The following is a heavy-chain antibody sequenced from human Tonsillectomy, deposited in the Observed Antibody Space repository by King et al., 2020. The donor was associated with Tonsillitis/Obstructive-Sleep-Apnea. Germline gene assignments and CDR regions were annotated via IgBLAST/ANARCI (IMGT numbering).Heavy chain of an antibody. J-gene: IGHJ6*02. CDR2: IRSKPYGGTI. V-gene: IGHV3-49*04. CDR1: GFRFRDYA. D-gene: IGHD3-22*01. Sequence: VQLVESGGGLVQPGRSLKLSCTASGFRFRDYAMSWVRQAPGKGLEWVSFIRSKPYGGTIEYAASVKGRFTISRDDSKSIAYLQMNSLKTEDTAVYYCTRERMIAPYGMDVWGQGTTVTVSS. CDR3: TRERMIAPYGMDV.